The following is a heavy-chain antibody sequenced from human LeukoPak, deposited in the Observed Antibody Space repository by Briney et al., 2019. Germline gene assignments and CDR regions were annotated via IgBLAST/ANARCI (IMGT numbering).Heavy chain of an antibody. J-gene: IGHJ4*02. V-gene: IGHV4-39*01. D-gene: IGHD3-16*01. CDR3: ARHVLPRSAMTTFYVSYFDY. Sequence: SGTLSLTCTVSGGSISSSSYYWGWIRQPPGKGLEWIGSIYYSGSTYYNPSLKSRVTISVDTSKNQFSLKLSSVTAADTAVYYCARHVLPRSAMTTFYVSYFDYWGQGTLVTVSS. CDR2: IYYSGST. CDR1: GGSISSSSYY.